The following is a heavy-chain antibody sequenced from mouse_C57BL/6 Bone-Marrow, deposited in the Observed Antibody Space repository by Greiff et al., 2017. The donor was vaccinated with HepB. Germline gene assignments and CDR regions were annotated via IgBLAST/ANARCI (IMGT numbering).Heavy chain of an antibody. D-gene: IGHD1-1*01. CDR1: GYTFTGYW. J-gene: IGHJ3*01. V-gene: IGHV1-9*01. CDR2: ILPGSGST. CDR3: AVYYYGSSSPWFAY. Sequence: VQLQQSGAELMKPGASVKLSCKATGYTFTGYWIEWVKQRPGHGLEWIGAILPGSGSTNYNEKFKGRATFTADTSSNTAYMQISSLTTEDSAISYCAVYYYGSSSPWFAYWGQGTLVTVSA.